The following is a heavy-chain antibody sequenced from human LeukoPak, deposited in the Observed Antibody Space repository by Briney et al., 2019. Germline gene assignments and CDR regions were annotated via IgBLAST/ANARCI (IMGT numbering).Heavy chain of an antibody. CDR3: ARDRGYYDSSGYYLPYYFDY. J-gene: IGHJ4*02. D-gene: IGHD3-22*01. V-gene: IGHV3-9*01. CDR2: ISWNSGSI. CDR1: GFTFDDYA. Sequence: GGSLRLSCAASGFTFDDYAMHWVRQAPGKGLEWVSGISWNSGSIGYADSVKGRFTISRDNAKNSLYLQMNSLRAEDTAVYYCARDRGYYDSSGYYLPYYFDYWGQGTLVTVSS.